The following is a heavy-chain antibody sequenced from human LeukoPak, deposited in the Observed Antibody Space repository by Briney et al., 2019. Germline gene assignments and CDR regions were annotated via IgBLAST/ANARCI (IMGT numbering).Heavy chain of an antibody. CDR1: GFTVSSNY. D-gene: IGHD2-15*01. V-gene: IGHV3-66*01. J-gene: IGHJ4*02. Sequence: PGGSLRLSCAASGFTVSSNYMSWVRQAPGKGLEWVSVIYSGGSTYYADSVKGRFTISRDNSKNTLYLQMNSLRAEDTAVYYCARYCSGGSCCSGVFDYWGQGTLVTVSS. CDR2: IYSGGST. CDR3: ARYCSGGSCCSGVFDY.